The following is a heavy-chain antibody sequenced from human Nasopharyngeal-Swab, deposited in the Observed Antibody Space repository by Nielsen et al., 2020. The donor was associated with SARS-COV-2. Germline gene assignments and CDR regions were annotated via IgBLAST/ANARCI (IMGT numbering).Heavy chain of an antibody. Sequence: SGPTLVKPTQTLTLTCIFSGFSLSTSGVGVGWIRQPPGKALEWLALIYWDDDKRYSPSLKSRLTITKDTSKNQVVLTMTNMDPVDTATYYCAHRLTTVTTSSFDPWGQGTLVTVSS. CDR1: GFSLSTSGVG. V-gene: IGHV2-5*02. J-gene: IGHJ5*02. CDR3: AHRLTTVTTSSFDP. D-gene: IGHD4-17*01. CDR2: IYWDDDK.